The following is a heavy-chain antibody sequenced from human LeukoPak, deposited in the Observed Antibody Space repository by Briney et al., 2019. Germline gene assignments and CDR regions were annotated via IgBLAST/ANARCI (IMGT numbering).Heavy chain of an antibody. CDR2: IYYSGST. D-gene: IGHD2/OR15-2a*01. CDR3: ARVSGSLAPVN. V-gene: IGHV4-59*01. J-gene: IGHJ4*02. Sequence: TPSETLSLTCTVSGGSISSYYWSWIRQPPGKGLEWIGYIYYSGSTNYNPSLKSRVTISVDTSKNQFSLKLSSVTAADTAVYYCARVSGSLAPVNWGQGTLVTVSS. CDR1: GGSISSYY.